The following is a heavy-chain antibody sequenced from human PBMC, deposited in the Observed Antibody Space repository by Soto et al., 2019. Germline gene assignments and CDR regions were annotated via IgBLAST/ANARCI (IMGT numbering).Heavy chain of an antibody. V-gene: IGHV3-11*06. J-gene: IGHJ5*02. Sequence: RTLSCACSGFTFGDSSMSWLRQAPGTGLEWFSHMRPGSRYPAYADSVKARFTISRDNAKRSLDLQMVSQTAEDTANYYWGSGGRGGRWDPRGQGT. CDR2: MRPGSRYP. D-gene: IGHD6-25*01. CDR3: GSGGRGGRWDP. CDR1: GFTFGDSS.